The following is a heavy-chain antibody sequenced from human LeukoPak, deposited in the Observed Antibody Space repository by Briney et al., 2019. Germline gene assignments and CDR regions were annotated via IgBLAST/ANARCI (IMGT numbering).Heavy chain of an antibody. V-gene: IGHV4-30-2*01. J-gene: IGHJ5*02. CDR1: VGSISSGGYS. Sequence: PSETLFLTCAISVGSISSGGYSWSWIRQPPVKGLEWIGYIYHSGSTYYNPSLKSRVTISVDRSKNQFSLKLSSVTAADTAVYYCARASQWLGSRWFDPRGQGTLVTVSS. CDR3: ARASQWLGSRWFDP. D-gene: IGHD6-19*01. CDR2: IYHSGST.